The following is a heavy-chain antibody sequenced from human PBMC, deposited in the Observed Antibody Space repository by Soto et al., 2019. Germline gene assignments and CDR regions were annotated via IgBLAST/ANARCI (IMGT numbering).Heavy chain of an antibody. CDR3: ARWQWLADYLFDY. Sequence: GSLRLSCAASGFTFSSYWMHWVRQAPGKGLVWVSRINSDGSSTSYADSVKGRFTNSRDNAKNTLYLQMNSLRAEDTAVYYCARWQWLADYLFDYWGQGTLVTVSS. J-gene: IGHJ4*02. CDR1: GFTFSSYW. V-gene: IGHV3-74*01. D-gene: IGHD6-19*01. CDR2: INSDGSST.